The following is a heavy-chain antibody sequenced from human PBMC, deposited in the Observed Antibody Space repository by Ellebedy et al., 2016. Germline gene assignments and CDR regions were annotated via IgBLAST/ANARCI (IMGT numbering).Heavy chain of an antibody. CDR1: GLSFGNFF. J-gene: IGHJ4*02. V-gene: IGHV3-23*01. CDR2: ISGGGDAT. CDR3: YYGHYSGS. Sequence: GGSLRLSXVASGLSFGNFFMSWVRQAPGGGLEWFSTISGGGDATVYADSVKGRFTISRDNSRNTLYLQMNSLRAEDTAMYYCYYGHYSGSWGQGTLVTVSP. D-gene: IGHD4-17*01.